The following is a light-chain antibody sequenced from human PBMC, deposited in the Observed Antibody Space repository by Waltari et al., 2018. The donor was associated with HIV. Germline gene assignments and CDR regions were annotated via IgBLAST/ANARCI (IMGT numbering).Light chain of an antibody. V-gene: IGLV2-23*02. CDR2: EVS. CDR3: CSYADSPPYV. J-gene: IGLJ1*01. Sequence: QSALTQPASVSGSPGQSITIPCTGTSSDVGSYNLVSWYQQHPGKAPKLMVYEVSQRPSAVTNRVSGAKSGNTASLTISGLQTEDEADYYCCSYADSPPYVFGTGTKVTVL. CDR1: SSDVGSYNL.